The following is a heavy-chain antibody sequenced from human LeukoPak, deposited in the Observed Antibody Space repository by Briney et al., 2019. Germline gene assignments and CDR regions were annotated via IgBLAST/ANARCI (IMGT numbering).Heavy chain of an antibody. CDR1: GGSLSSSSYY. D-gene: IGHD5-18*01. V-gene: IGHV4-39*07. CDR2: IYYSGST. CDR3: ARDRGYSYGQFDY. J-gene: IGHJ4*02. Sequence: SETLSLTCTVSGGSLSSSSYYWGWIRQPPGKGLEWIGSIYYSGSTYYNPSLKSRVTISVDTSKNQFSLKLSSVTAADTAVYYCARDRGYSYGQFDYWGQGTLVTVSS.